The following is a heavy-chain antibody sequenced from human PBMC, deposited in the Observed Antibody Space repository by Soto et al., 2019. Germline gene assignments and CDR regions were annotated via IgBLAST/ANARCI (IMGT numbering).Heavy chain of an antibody. CDR2: IYPGDSDT. D-gene: IGHD6-19*01. V-gene: IGHV5-51*01. J-gene: IGHJ6*02. CDR3: ARERSGWYGRDGMDV. Sequence: GESLKISCKGSGYSFTSYWIGWVRQMPGKGLEWMGIIYPGDSDTRYSPSFQGQVTISADKSISTAYLQWSSLKASDTAMYYCARERSGWYGRDGMDVWGQGTTVTVSS. CDR1: GYSFTSYW.